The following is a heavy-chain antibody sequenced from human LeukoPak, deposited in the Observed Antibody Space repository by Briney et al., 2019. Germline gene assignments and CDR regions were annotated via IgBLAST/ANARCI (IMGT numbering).Heavy chain of an antibody. J-gene: IGHJ4*02. Sequence: ASVKVSCKASGYTFPGYYIHWVRQASGQGLEWMGWINPNSGGTNYAQKFQGRVTMTRDTSITYMEVSRLRSDDTAVYYCARAYSGYEAFDYWGQGTLVTVSS. CDR3: ARAYSGYEAFDY. CDR1: GYTFPGYY. V-gene: IGHV1-2*02. D-gene: IGHD5-12*01. CDR2: INPNSGGT.